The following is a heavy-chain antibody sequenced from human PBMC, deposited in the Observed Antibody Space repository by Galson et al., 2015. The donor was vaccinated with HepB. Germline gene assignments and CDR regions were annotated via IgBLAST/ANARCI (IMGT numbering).Heavy chain of an antibody. Sequence: CAISGDSVSSHSAAWNWIRQSPSRGLEWLGRTYYRSKWYNDYAVSVESRITINPNTSKNQFSLQLNSVTPEDTAVYYCARASFGVFDIWGQGTMVTVSS. J-gene: IGHJ3*02. CDR3: ARASFGVFDI. CDR2: TYYRSKWYN. CDR1: GDSVSSHSAA. D-gene: IGHD3-10*01. V-gene: IGHV6-1*01.